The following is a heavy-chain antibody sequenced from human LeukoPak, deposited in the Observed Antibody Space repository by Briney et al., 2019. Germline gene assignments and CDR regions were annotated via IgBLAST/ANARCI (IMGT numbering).Heavy chain of an antibody. CDR3: AVHGEYGDYGAY. CDR1: GFTFTSSA. J-gene: IGHJ4*02. D-gene: IGHD4-17*01. Sequence: GTSVKVSCKASGFTFTSSAMQWVRQTRGQRLEWIGWIVVGSGNTNYAQKFQERVTITRDMSTSTAYMELSSLRSEDTAMYYCAVHGEYGDYGAYWGQGTPVTVSS. CDR2: IVVGSGNT. V-gene: IGHV1-58*02.